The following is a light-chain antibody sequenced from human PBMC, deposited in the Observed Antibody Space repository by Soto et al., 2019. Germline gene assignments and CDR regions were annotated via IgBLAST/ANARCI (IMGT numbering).Light chain of an antibody. CDR2: AAS. CDR1: QGISSY. CDR3: QQLNSYPYT. Sequence: IQLTQSPSSLSASVGDRVTIACRASQGISSYLAWYQQKPGQAPNLLIYAASTLQSGVPSRFSGSGSGTDFTLTITSLQPEDFGTYYCQQLNSYPYTFGQGTKLEIK. V-gene: IGKV1-9*01. J-gene: IGKJ2*01.